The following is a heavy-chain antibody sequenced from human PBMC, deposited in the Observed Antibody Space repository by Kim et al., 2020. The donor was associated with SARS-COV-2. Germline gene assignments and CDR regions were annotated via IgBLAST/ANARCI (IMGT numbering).Heavy chain of an antibody. V-gene: IGHV3-21*01. CDR3: ARSPGASLDY. J-gene: IGHJ4*02. Sequence: YIYYADSVKGRFTISRDNAKNSLYLQMNSLRAEDTAVYYCARSPGASLDYWGQGTLVTVSS. D-gene: IGHD1-26*01. CDR2: YI.